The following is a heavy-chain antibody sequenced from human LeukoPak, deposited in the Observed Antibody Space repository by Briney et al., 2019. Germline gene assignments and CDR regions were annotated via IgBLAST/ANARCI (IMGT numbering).Heavy chain of an antibody. V-gene: IGHV3-48*04. J-gene: IGHJ4*02. D-gene: IGHD3-10*01. CDR3: ARNSPTKAMVRGATFDY. CDR1: GFTFRNYT. Sequence: PGGSLRLSCAASGFTFRNYTMNWVRQAPGKGLEWVSYISSSGSTIYYADSVKGRFTISRDNAKNSLYLQMNSLRAEDTAVYYCARNSPTKAMVRGATFDYWGQGTLVTVSS. CDR2: ISSSGSTI.